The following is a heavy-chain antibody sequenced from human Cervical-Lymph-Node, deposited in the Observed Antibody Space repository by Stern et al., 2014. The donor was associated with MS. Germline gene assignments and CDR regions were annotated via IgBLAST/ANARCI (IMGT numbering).Heavy chain of an antibody. V-gene: IGHV1-46*03. Sequence: QVQLVQSGAEVKKPGASMRISCKASGYTFTNYYVHWVRQAPGQGLEWMGIINPTTGRTSYAQRFQGRVPMTMDTSTNTAYMELSSLGPEDTAVYFCARAQDYSNVVANYWGQGTLVTVSS. CDR2: INPTTGRT. CDR1: GYTFTNYY. J-gene: IGHJ4*02. D-gene: IGHD2-8*01. CDR3: ARAQDYSNVVANY.